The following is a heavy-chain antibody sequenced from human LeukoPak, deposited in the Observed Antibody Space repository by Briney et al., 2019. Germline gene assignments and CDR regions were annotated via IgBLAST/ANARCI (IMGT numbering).Heavy chain of an antibody. CDR1: GCSISSYY. CDR2: IYYSAST. CDR3: ARKDIYYGMVV. D-gene: IGHD2-15*01. V-gene: IGHV4-59*01. Sequence: SETLSLTWTVSGCSISSYYWGWIRHPPGKWLEWIGYIYYSASTNYNTSMKSRVTISVDPSKNPLSLKLSSVPAAETAVYYCARKDIYYGMVVWGPGNTVTASS. J-gene: IGHJ6*02.